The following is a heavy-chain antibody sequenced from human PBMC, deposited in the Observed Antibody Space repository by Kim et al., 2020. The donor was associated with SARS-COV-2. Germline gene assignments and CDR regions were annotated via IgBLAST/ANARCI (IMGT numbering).Heavy chain of an antibody. CDR2: IYHTGST. CDR3: TSKYYYDSSGYYYADW. Sequence: SETLSLTCTVSGYSISSGYYWGWIRQSPGKGLDWIGSIYHTGSTYYKPSLKSRVTISIDTSKNQFSLRLNSVTAADTAVYYCTSKYYYDSSGYYYADWWGQGTLVTVSS. J-gene: IGHJ4*02. D-gene: IGHD3-22*01. CDR1: GYSISSGYY. V-gene: IGHV4-38-2*02.